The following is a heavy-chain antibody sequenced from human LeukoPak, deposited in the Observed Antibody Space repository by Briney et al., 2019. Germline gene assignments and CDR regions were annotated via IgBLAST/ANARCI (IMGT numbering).Heavy chain of an antibody. D-gene: IGHD6-19*01. Sequence: SETLSLTCTVSGASISSGSSYWGWIRQPPGKGLEWIGSGSYSGSTFYNPSLKSRVTISVDTSKNQFSLKLSSVTAADTAVYYCARDLRYSSGWSASGMDVWGKGTTVTISS. J-gene: IGHJ6*03. V-gene: IGHV4-39*07. CDR3: ARDLRYSSGWSASGMDV. CDR2: GSYSGST. CDR1: GASISSGSSY.